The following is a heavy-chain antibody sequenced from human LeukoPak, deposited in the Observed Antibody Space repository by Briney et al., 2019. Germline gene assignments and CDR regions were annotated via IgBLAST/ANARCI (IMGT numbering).Heavy chain of an antibody. Sequence: PGGSLRLSCAASGFTFSSYGMHWVRQAPGKGLEWGAFIRYDVSNKYYAYSVKGRFTISRDNSKTTLYLQMNSLSAEDTAVYYCAKAWRRGSGFDYWGQGTLVTVSS. CDR2: IRYDVSNK. D-gene: IGHD3-10*01. CDR1: GFTFSSYG. J-gene: IGHJ4*02. CDR3: AKAWRRGSGFDY. V-gene: IGHV3-30*02.